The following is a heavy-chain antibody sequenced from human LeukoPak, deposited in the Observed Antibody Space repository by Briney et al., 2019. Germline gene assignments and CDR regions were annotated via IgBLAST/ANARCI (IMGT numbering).Heavy chain of an antibody. CDR3: ARDFPRDYDILTGYYMAGWFDP. J-gene: IGHJ5*02. Sequence: ASVKVSCKASGYTFTSYGISWARQAPGQGLEWMGWISAYNGNTNYAQKLQGRVTMTTDTSTSTAYMELRSLRSDDTAVYHCARDFPRDYDILTGYYMAGWFDPWGQGTLVTVSS. V-gene: IGHV1-18*01. D-gene: IGHD3-9*01. CDR2: ISAYNGNT. CDR1: GYTFTSYG.